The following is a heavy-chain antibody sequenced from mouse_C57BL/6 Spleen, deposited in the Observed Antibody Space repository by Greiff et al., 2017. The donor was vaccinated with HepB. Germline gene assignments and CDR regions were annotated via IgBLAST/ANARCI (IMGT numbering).Heavy chain of an antibody. V-gene: IGHV1-15*01. Sequence: QVHVKQSGAELVRPGASVTLSCKASGYTFTDYEMHWVKQTPVHGLEWIGAIDPETGGTAYNQKFKGKAILTADKSSSTAYMELRSLTSEDSAVYYCTGDTGTGGGFAYWGQGTLVTVSA. J-gene: IGHJ3*01. CDR3: TGDTGTGGGFAY. CDR1: GYTFTDYE. D-gene: IGHD4-1*01. CDR2: IDPETGGT.